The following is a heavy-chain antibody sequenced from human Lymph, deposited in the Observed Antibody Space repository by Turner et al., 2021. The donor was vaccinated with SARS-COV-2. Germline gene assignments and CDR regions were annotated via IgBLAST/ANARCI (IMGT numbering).Heavy chain of an antibody. CDR3: ARDLGPLAFDI. Sequence: EVQLVETGGGLIQPGGSLRLSCAASGFTVSSNYMSWVRQAPGKGLEWVSVIYIGVTTYYADSVKGRFTISRDNSKNTLYLQMNSLRAEDTAVYYCARDLGPLAFDIWGQGTMVTVS. CDR2: IYIGVTT. J-gene: IGHJ3*02. CDR1: GFTVSSNY. V-gene: IGHV3-53*02.